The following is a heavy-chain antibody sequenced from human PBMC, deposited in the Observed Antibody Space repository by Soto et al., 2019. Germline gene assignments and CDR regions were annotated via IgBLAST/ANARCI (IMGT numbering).Heavy chain of an antibody. CDR1: GYSFTDYH. V-gene: IGHV1-2*04. J-gene: IGHJ6*02. CDR3: ARGDSTGCSNGVCSFFYNHDMDV. D-gene: IGHD2-8*01. Sequence: ASVKVSCKASGYSFTDYHIHWVRQAPGQGLEWLGRINPKSGGTSTAQKFQGWVTMTTDTSISTASMELTRLTSDDTAIYYCARGDSTGCSNGVCSFFYNHDMDVWGQGTTVTVSS. CDR2: INPKSGGT.